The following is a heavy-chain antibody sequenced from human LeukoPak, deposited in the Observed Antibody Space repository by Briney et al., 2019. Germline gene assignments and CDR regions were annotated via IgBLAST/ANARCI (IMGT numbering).Heavy chain of an antibody. Sequence: GGSLRLSCAASGFTFSSYWMSWVRQAPGKGLEWVANIKQDGSEKYYADSVKGRFTISRDNAKNSLCLQMNSLRAEDTAVYYCVRDFRFLDDYWGQGTLVTVSS. D-gene: IGHD3-3*01. CDR2: IKQDGSEK. CDR1: GFTFSSYW. V-gene: IGHV3-7*01. CDR3: VRDFRFLDDY. J-gene: IGHJ4*02.